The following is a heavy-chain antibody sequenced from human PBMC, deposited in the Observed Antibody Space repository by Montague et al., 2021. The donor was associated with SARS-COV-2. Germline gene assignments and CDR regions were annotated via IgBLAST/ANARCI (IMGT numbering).Heavy chain of an antibody. V-gene: IGHV4-4*02. J-gene: IGHJ4*02. D-gene: IGHD2/OR15-2a*01. CDR2: IFHDGTS. CDR1: GESMTRSW. Sequence: SETLSTCAVSGESMTRSWWTWVRQPPGQRLQWIGEIFHDGTSRSNCNPALKSRVTISIDTSKNQFFLRLSSVTAADTALYFCTRARSKAIDYWGQGALVTVSS. CDR3: TRARSKAIDY.